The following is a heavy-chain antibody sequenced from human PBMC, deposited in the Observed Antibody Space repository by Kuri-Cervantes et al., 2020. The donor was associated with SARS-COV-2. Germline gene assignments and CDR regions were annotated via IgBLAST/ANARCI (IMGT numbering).Heavy chain of an antibody. Sequence: ASVKVSCKASGGTFSSYDINWVRQATGQGLEWMGWMNPNSGNTGYAQKFQGRVTITRNTSISTAYMELSSLRSDDTAVYYCARAVCGGDCFGGDWFDPWGQGTLVTVSS. CDR3: ARAVCGGDCFGGDWFDP. CDR2: MNPNSGNT. V-gene: IGHV1-8*03. CDR1: GGTFSSYD. J-gene: IGHJ5*02. D-gene: IGHD2-21*01.